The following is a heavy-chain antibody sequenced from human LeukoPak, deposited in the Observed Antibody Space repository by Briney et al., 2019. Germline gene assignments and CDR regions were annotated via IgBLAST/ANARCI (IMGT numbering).Heavy chain of an antibody. CDR2: ISGSGGST. D-gene: IGHD3-10*01. Sequence: GGSLRLSCAASGFTFTSYAMTWVRQAPGKGLELVSSISGSGGSTYYADSVKGRFTISRDNSKNTLYLQMNSLRAEDTAVYYCARDRSGSYYEPFDCWGQGTLVTVSS. J-gene: IGHJ4*02. CDR1: GFTFTSYA. CDR3: ARDRSGSYYEPFDC. V-gene: IGHV3-23*01.